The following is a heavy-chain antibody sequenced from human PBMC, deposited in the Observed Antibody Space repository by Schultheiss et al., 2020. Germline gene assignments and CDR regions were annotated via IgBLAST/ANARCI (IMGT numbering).Heavy chain of an antibody. J-gene: IGHJ2*01. D-gene: IGHD3-9*01. Sequence: SETLSLTCTVSGGSISSYYWSWIRQPPGKGLEWIGYIYDSGSTNYNPSLKSRVTISVDTSKNQFSLKLSSVTAADTAVYYCARPSLLTNNWYFGLWGRGTLGTVSS. CDR3: ARPSLLTNNWYFGL. V-gene: IGHV4-59*08. CDR2: IYDSGST. CDR1: GGSISSYY.